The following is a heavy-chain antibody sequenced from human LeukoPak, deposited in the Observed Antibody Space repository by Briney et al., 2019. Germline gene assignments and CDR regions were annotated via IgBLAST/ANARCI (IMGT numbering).Heavy chain of an antibody. D-gene: IGHD5-18*01. Sequence: SETLSLTCAVYGGSFSGYYWSWIRQPPEKGLEWIGEINHSGSTNYNPSLKSRVTISVDTSKNQFSLKLSSVTAADTAVYYCARLPQINRYSYGLGWGQGTLVTVSS. CDR3: ARLPQINRYSYGLG. CDR2: INHSGST. V-gene: IGHV4-34*01. CDR1: GGSFSGYY. J-gene: IGHJ4*02.